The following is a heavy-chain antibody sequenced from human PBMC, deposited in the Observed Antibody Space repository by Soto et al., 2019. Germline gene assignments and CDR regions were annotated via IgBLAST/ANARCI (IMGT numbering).Heavy chain of an antibody. V-gene: IGHV4-34*01. CDR2: INHSGST. CDR1: GGSFSGYY. CDR3: ARASGYSSTHFFDY. J-gene: IGHJ4*02. D-gene: IGHD6-13*01. Sequence: PSETLSLTCAVYGGSFSGYYWSWIRQPPGKGLEWIGEINHSGSTNYNPSLKSRVTISVDTSKNQFSLKLSSVTAADTAVYYCARASGYSSTHFFDYWGQGTLVTVSS.